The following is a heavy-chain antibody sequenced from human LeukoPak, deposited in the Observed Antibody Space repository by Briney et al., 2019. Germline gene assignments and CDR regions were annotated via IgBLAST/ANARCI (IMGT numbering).Heavy chain of an antibody. Sequence: GGSLRLSCAASGFPFDDSAMHWVRHAPGKGLEWVSGINWNSGNINYADSVRGRITVSRDNAKNSLYLQMNSLKTEDTAFYYCARGLPGYTCGWSIDYWGQGTLVTVSS. D-gene: IGHD6-19*01. V-gene: IGHV3-9*01. CDR1: GFPFDDSA. CDR3: ARGLPGYTCGWSIDY. CDR2: INWNSGNI. J-gene: IGHJ4*02.